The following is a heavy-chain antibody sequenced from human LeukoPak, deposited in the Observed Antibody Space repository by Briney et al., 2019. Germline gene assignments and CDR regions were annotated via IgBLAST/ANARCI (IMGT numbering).Heavy chain of an antibody. D-gene: IGHD3-3*01. CDR3: ARVLNYDFWSGYYTGMGVYNY. CDR2: MNPNSGNT. Sequence: GASVKVSCKASGYTFTSYDINWVRQATGQGLEWMGWMNPNSGNTGYAQKFQGRVTMTRNTSISTAYMELSSLRSEDTPVYYCARVLNYDFWSGYYTGMGVYNYWGQGTLVTVSS. CDR1: GYTFTSYD. V-gene: IGHV1-8*01. J-gene: IGHJ4*02.